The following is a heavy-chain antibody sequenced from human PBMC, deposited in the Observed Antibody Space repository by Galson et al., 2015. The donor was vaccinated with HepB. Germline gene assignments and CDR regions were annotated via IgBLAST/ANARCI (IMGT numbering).Heavy chain of an antibody. J-gene: IGHJ5*02. CDR2: IDPSDSYT. CDR3: ARIYAGEMATIMYNWFDP. Sequence: QSGAEVKKPGESLRISCKGSGYSFTSYWISWVRQMPGKGLEWMGRIDPSDSYTNYSPSFQGHVTISADKSISTAYLQWSSLKASDTAMYYCARIYAGEMATIMYNWFDPWGQGTLVTVSS. CDR1: GYSFTSYW. D-gene: IGHD5-24*01. V-gene: IGHV5-10-1*01.